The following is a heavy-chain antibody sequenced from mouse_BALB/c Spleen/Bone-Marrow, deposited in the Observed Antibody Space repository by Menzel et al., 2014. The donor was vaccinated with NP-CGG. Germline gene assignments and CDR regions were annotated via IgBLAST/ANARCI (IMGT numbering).Heavy chain of an antibody. Sequence: QVQLKDSGAELVRPGTSVKVSCKASGYAFTNYLIEWVKQRPGQASEWIGVINPGSGGTNYNEKFKGKATLTADKSSSTAYMQLSSLTSDDSAVYFCARSRTGFAYWGQGTLVTVSA. CDR2: INPGSGGT. CDR1: GYAFTNYL. CDR3: ARSRTGFAY. J-gene: IGHJ3*01. V-gene: IGHV1-54*03.